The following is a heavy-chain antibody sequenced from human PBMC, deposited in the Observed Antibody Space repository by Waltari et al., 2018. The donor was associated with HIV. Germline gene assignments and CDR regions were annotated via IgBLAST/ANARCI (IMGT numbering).Heavy chain of an antibody. Sequence: QLQLQESGPGLVKPSETLSLTCTVSGGSMSSRSNDCWGWIRQPPGKGLEWTGSISYSENTYYNPSLKGRVTLSIDTSENQFSLRLNSVTATDTAVYYCTRIKGTIYSSYFGMDVWGQGTTVIVSS. CDR2: ISYSENT. CDR3: TRIKGTIYSSYFGMDV. V-gene: IGHV4-39*01. J-gene: IGHJ6*02. D-gene: IGHD3-10*01. CDR1: GGSMSSRSNDC.